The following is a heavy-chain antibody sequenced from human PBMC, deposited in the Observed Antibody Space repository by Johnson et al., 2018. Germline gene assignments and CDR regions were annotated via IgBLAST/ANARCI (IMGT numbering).Heavy chain of an antibody. V-gene: IGHV3-30*18. Sequence: VQLVETGGGVVQPGRSLRLSCAASGFTFSSYGMHWVRQAPGKGLEWVAVISYDGSNKYYADSVKGRFTISRENSKNTLYLQMNSLRAEDTAVYYCAKDDPLAEVACDIWGQGTMVTVSS. CDR2: ISYDGSNK. CDR3: AKDDPLAEVACDI. CDR1: GFTFSSYG. J-gene: IGHJ3*02.